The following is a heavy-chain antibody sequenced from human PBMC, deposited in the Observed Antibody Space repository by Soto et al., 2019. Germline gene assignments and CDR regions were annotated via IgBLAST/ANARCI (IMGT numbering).Heavy chain of an antibody. Sequence: GSLRLSCAASGFTFSSYGMHWVRQAPGKGLEWVAVIWYDGSNKYYADSVKGRFTISRDNSKNTLYLQMNSLRAEDTAVYYCARDRARIAAAGTSPLGYWGQGTLVTVSS. J-gene: IGHJ4*02. CDR3: ARDRARIAAAGTSPLGY. CDR1: GFTFSSYG. V-gene: IGHV3-33*01. D-gene: IGHD6-13*01. CDR2: IWYDGSNK.